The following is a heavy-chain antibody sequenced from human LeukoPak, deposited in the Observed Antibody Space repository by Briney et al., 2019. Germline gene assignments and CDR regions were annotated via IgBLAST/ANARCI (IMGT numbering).Heavy chain of an antibody. CDR1: GFSISSYW. J-gene: IGHJ3*02. CDR2: IKQDGSEK. V-gene: IGHV3-7*01. Sequence: GGSLRLSCAASGFSISSYWMSWVRQAPGKGLEWVAYIKQDGSEKYYVDSVKGRFTISRDNAKNSLSLQMNNLRAEDTAVYYCARSQLGAFDIWGRGTMVTVSS. D-gene: IGHD6-6*01. CDR3: ARSQLGAFDI.